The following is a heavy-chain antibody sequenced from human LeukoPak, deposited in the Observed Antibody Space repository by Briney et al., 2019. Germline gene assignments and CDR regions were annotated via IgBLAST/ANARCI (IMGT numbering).Heavy chain of an antibody. CDR2: IGSSSSYI. CDR3: ARGDRSGNYYGSGSP. V-gene: IGHV3-21*01. CDR1: GFTFSSYS. D-gene: IGHD3-10*01. J-gene: IGHJ5*02. Sequence: PGGSLRLSCAASGFTFSSYSMNWVRQAPGKGLEWVSSIGSSSSYIYYADSVKGRFTISRDNAKNSLYLQMNSLRAEDTAVYYCARGDRSGNYYGSGSPWGQGTLVTVSS.